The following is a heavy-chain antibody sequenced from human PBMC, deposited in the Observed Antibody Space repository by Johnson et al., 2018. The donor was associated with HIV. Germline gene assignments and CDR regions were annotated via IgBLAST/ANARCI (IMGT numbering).Heavy chain of an antibody. Sequence: QVQLVESGGGVVQPGKSLRLSCTASGFTFSSYGMHWVRQAPGKGLEWVAVIWYDGSNKYYADSVKGRFTISRDNSNNTLYLQMNSLRAEDTAGYYCARDRGYWDGFDFWGQGIMVTVSS. D-gene: IGHD3-22*01. CDR2: IWYDGSNK. J-gene: IGHJ3*01. CDR1: GFTFSSYG. V-gene: IGHV3-33*01. CDR3: ARDRGYWDGFDF.